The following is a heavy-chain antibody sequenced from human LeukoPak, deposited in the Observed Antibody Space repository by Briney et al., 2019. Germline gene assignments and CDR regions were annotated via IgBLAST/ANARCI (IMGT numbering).Heavy chain of an antibody. CDR1: GYTFTSYG. V-gene: IGHV1-69*05. CDR2: IIPIFGTT. J-gene: IGHJ4*02. D-gene: IGHD1-26*01. Sequence: SVKVSCKASGYTFTSYGISWVRQAPRQGLEWMGRIIPIFGTTNYALKFQGRVTITTDESTSTAYMELSSLRSDDTAVYYCASFELGSGSYPFDYWGQRTLVTVSS. CDR3: ASFELGSGSYPFDY.